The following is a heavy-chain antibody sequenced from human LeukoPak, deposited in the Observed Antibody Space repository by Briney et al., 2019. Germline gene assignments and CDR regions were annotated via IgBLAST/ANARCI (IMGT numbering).Heavy chain of an antibody. V-gene: IGHV1-46*01. D-gene: IGHD2-21*01. J-gene: IGHJ4*02. CDR1: GYTFTSYY. CDR2: INPSGGST. Sequence: GASVKVSCKASGYTFTSYYMHWVRQAPGQGLEWMGIINPSGGSTTYAQKFQGRVTMTRDTSTSTVYMELSSLRSEDTAMYYCARDGFIQVQYFDYWGQGTLVTVSS. CDR3: ARDGFIQVQYFDY.